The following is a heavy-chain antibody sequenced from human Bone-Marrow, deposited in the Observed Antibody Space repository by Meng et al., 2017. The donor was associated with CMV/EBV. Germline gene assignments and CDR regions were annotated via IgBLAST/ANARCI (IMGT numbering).Heavy chain of an antibody. CDR3: ARTPEYCSSTSCYMDY. CDR1: GGSISSYY. J-gene: IGHJ4*02. D-gene: IGHD2-2*02. CDR2: IYYSGST. Sequence: GSLRLSCTVSGGSISSYYWSWIRQPPGKGLEWIGYIYYSGSTNYNPSLKSRVTISVDTSKNQFSLKLSSVTAADTAVYYCARTPEYCSSTSCYMDYWGQGTVVTVST. V-gene: IGHV4-59*01.